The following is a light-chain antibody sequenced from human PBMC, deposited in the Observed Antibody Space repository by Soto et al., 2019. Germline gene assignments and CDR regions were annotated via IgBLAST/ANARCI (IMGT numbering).Light chain of an antibody. CDR3: QQRSNWPLT. J-gene: IGKJ4*01. CDR2: DAS. Sequence: EIVLTQSPATLSLSPGERATLSCRASQSVSSYLAWYQQKPGQAPRLLIYDASNRATGIPARFSGSWSGTDFTLTLSSLEPEDFSVYYCQQRSNWPLTFGGGTKVEIK. V-gene: IGKV3-11*01. CDR1: QSVSSY.